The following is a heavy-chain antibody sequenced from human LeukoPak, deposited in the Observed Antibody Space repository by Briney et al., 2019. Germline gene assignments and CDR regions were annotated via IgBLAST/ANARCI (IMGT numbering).Heavy chain of an antibody. CDR1: GVMFSAYG. V-gene: IGHV3-30*18. D-gene: IGHD2-15*01. CDR3: AKDGDCGGGGCFPNNFNY. J-gene: IGHJ4*02. CDR2: ISSDGSGK. Sequence: GRSLRLSCAASGVMFSAYGMHWVRQAPGKGLEWVAVISSDGSGKNYADSVKGRFTMSRDNSKNTLYLQMNSLRTEDTAVYYCAKDGDCGGGGCFPNNFNYWGQGTLVTVSS.